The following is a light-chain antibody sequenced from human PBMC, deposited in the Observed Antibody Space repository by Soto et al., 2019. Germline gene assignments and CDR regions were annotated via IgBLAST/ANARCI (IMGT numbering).Light chain of an antibody. J-gene: IGLJ1*01. Sequence: QSALTQPPSASGSPGQSVTISCTGTSSDVGGYNYVSWYQQHPGKVPKVLISEVNKRPSGVPDRFSGSKSGNTASLTVSGLQDDDEADYYCSSFAGTFFVFGTGTKLTVL. CDR2: EVN. CDR3: SSFAGTFFV. V-gene: IGLV2-8*01. CDR1: SSDVGGYNY.